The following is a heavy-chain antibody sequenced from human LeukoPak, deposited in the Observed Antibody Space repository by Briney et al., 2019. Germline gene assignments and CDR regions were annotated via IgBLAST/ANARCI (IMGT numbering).Heavy chain of an antibody. CDR2: ISAYNGNT. J-gene: IGHJ6*03. CDR3: GRIAAELYYMDV. Sequence: ASVKVSCKASGYTFTSYDINWVRQAPGQGREWMGWISAYNGNTNYAQKLQGRVTITRNTSISTAYMELSSLRSEDTAVYYCGRIAAELYYMDVWGKGTTVIVSS. D-gene: IGHD6-25*01. V-gene: IGHV1-8*03. CDR1: GYTFTSYD.